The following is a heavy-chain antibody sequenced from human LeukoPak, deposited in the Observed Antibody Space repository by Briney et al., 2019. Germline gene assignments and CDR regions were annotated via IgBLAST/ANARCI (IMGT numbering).Heavy chain of an antibody. D-gene: IGHD3-10*01. CDR2: ISAYNGNT. V-gene: IGHV1-18*04. J-gene: IGHJ5*02. CDR3: ARDGDYYGSGSPIRGFDP. CDR1: GYTFTSYG. Sequence: GASVKVSCKASGYTFTSYGISWVRQAPGQGLEWVGWISAYNGNTNYAQKLQGRVTMTTDTSTSTAYMELRSLRSDDTAVYYCARDGDYYGSGSPIRGFDPWGQGTLVTVSS.